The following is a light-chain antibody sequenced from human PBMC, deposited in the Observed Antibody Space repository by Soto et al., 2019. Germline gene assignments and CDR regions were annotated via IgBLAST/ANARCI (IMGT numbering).Light chain of an antibody. CDR3: QQYGRSLWT. Sequence: EIVMTQSPATRSVSPGETASLSYRASQSAGNFLAWYQQKPGQAPSLLIFDTSRRASDVPDRFRGSGSGTDFTLTITRLEPEDFALYFCQQYGRSLWTFGQGTK. J-gene: IGKJ1*01. CDR2: DTS. V-gene: IGKV3-20*01. CDR1: QSAGNF.